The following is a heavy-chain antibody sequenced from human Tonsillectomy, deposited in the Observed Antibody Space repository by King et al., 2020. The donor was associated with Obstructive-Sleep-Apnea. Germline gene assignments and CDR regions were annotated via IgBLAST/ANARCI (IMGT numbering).Heavy chain of an antibody. Sequence: VQLVESGGGVVQPGRSLRLSCAASGFTFSTYGMHWVRQAPGKGLEWVAVISYHGSNKYYADPVKGRFTISRDNSKNTLYLQMNSLRAADTAVYYCAKVQSEVVHPRAMDYWGQGTLVTVSS. CDR2: ISYHGSNK. D-gene: IGHD2-2*01. J-gene: IGHJ4*02. CDR1: GFTFSTYG. CDR3: AKVQSEVVHPRAMDY. V-gene: IGHV3-30*18.